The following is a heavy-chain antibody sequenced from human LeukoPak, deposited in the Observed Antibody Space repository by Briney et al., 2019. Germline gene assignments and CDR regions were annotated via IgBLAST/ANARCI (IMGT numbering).Heavy chain of an antibody. CDR1: GYTFTGYY. Sequence: GASVKVSCKASGYTFTGYYMHWVRQAPGQGLEWMGRINPNSGGTNYAQKFQVRVTMTRDTSIGTAYMDLSRLRSEATAVYYCARGDGGYYSGGSCYSYYFDYWGQGTLVTVSS. J-gene: IGHJ4*02. CDR3: ARGDGGYYSGGSCYSYYFDY. D-gene: IGHD2-15*01. V-gene: IGHV1-2*06. CDR2: INPNSGGT.